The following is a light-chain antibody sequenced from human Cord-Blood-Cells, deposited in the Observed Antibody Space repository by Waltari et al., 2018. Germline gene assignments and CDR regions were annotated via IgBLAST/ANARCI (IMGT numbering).Light chain of an antibody. J-gene: IGLJ2*01. V-gene: IGLV1-47*01. CDR1: SSNIGSNY. CDR3: AAWDDSLSGPV. Sequence: QSVLTQPPSASGTPGQRVTISCSGSSSNIGSNYVYWYQQLPGTAPNLLIYRNNPPPSGVPDRFSGSKSGTSASLAISGLRSEDEADYYCAAWDDSLSGPVFGGGTKLTVL. CDR2: RNN.